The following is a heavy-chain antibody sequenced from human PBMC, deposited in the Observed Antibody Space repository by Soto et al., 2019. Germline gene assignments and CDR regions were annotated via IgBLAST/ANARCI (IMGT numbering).Heavy chain of an antibody. Sequence: EVQLVESGGGLVQPGGSLRLSCAASGFTFSTYDMHWVRQAPGKGLEWVSAIGTVADTFYADSVKGRFTISRENAKSSLYLQRNSLAAGGTAVYYCARQAAYWHGGGGWFDPWGQGTLVTVSS. V-gene: IGHV3-13*01. CDR2: IGTVADT. J-gene: IGHJ5*02. CDR1: GFTFSTYD. D-gene: IGHD2-8*02. CDR3: ARQAAYWHGGGGWFDP.